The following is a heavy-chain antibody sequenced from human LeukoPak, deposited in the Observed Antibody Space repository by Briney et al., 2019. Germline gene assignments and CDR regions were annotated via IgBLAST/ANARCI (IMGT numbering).Heavy chain of an antibody. D-gene: IGHD3-10*01. V-gene: IGHV3-7*01. CDR3: ARDINTYYYGSGSLH. J-gene: IGHJ4*02. CDR1: GFTFSSYW. CDR2: IKQDGSEK. Sequence: GGSLRLSCAASGFTFSSYWMSWVRQAPGKGLEWVANIKQDGSEKYYVDSVKGRFTISRDNAKNSLYLQMNSLRAEDTAVYYCARDINTYYYGSGSLHWGQGTLATVSS.